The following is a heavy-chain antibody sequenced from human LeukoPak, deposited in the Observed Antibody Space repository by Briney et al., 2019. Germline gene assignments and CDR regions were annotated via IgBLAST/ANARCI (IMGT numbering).Heavy chain of an antibody. Sequence: PGGSLRLSCAASGFSFSNYWMHWVRQVPGKGLVWVLGISTDESTIRYADSVKGRFNISRDNAKNSLSLQMNSLRPEDTALYYCAKGRGLRFYDWLLKKDAFDIWGQGTMVTVSP. V-gene: IGHV3-74*01. CDR1: GFSFSNYW. D-gene: IGHD3-3*01. CDR3: AKGRGLRFYDWLLKKDAFDI. CDR2: ISTDESTI. J-gene: IGHJ3*02.